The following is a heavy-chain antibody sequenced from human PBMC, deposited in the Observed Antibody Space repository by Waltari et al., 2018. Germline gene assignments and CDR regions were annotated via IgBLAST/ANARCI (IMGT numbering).Heavy chain of an antibody. CDR2: MIPMLGTA. CDR1: GGTFSSYA. V-gene: IGHV1-69*01. D-gene: IGHD3-3*01. Sequence: QVQLVQSGAEVKKPGSSVKVSCKASGGTFSSYAISWVRQAPGQGLEWMGGMIPMLGTANYAQKFQGRVRMTADESTSTAYMELSSLRSEDTAVYYCASGGCGGLRFLEWLCLDYWGQGTLVTVSS. CDR3: ASGGCGGLRFLEWLCLDY. J-gene: IGHJ4*02.